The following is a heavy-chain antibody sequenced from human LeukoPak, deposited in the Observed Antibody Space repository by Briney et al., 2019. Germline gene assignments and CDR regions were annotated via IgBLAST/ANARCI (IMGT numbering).Heavy chain of an antibody. CDR2: IYYSGST. CDR3: ARISSSYYYYYMDV. CDR1: GGSISSYY. D-gene: IGHD2-15*01. V-gene: IGHV4-59*01. Sequence: SETLSLTCTVSGGSISSYYWSWIRQPPGKGLEWIGYIYYSGSTNYNPSLKSRVTISVDTSKNQFSLKLSSVTAADTAVYYCARISSSYYYYYMDVWGKGTTVTVSS. J-gene: IGHJ6*03.